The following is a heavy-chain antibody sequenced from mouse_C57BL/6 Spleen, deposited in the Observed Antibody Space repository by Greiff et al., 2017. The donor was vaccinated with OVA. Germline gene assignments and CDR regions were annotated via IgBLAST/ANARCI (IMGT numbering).Heavy chain of an antibody. CDR1: GYTFTSYW. Sequence: QVQLQQPGAELVMPGASVKLSCKASGYTFTSYWMHWVKQRTGQGLEWIGEIDPSDSYTNYNQKFKGKSTLTVDKSSSTAYMQLSSLTSEDSAVYYCARGDSNYVFAYWGQGTLVTVSA. D-gene: IGHD2-5*01. CDR2: IDPSDSYT. V-gene: IGHV1-69*01. CDR3: ARGDSNYVFAY. J-gene: IGHJ3*01.